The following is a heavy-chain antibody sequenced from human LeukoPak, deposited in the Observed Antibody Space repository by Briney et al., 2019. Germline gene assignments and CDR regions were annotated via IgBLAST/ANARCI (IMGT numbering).Heavy chain of an antibody. CDR2: IKQDGSEK. Sequence: PGGSLRLSCAASGFTFSSYWMSWVRQAPGKGLEWVANIKQDGSEKYYVDSVKGRFTISRDNAKNSLYLQMNSLRAEDTAVYYCAKAGAAGEPYYFDYWGQGTLVTVSS. CDR3: AKAGAAGEPYYFDY. CDR1: GFTFSSYW. J-gene: IGHJ4*02. D-gene: IGHD7-27*01. V-gene: IGHV3-7*01.